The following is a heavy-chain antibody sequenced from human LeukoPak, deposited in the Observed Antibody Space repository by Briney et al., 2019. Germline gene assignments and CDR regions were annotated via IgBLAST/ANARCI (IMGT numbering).Heavy chain of an antibody. CDR3: ARDASSSGWFNWFDP. Sequence: TGGSLRLSCADSGITFSSYWMSWVRQAPGKGLEWVANIKQDGGEKYYVDSVKGRFTISRDNAKNSLYLQMNSLRAEDTAVYYCARDASSSGWFNWFDPWGQGTLVTVSS. D-gene: IGHD6-19*01. CDR2: IKQDGGEK. CDR1: GITFSSYW. J-gene: IGHJ5*02. V-gene: IGHV3-7*01.